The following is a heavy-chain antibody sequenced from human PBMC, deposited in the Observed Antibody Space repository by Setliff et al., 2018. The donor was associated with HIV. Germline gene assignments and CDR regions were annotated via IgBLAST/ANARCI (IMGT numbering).Heavy chain of an antibody. Sequence: GGSLRLSCAASGFTFSTYTMNWVRQAPGKGLEWVSYISSDGTNPSYADSVTGRFTISRDNTKNSLYLQMNSLSAEDTAVYYCASWPSSYWSYSYYYIDVWGKGTTVTVSS. CDR2: ISSDGTNP. J-gene: IGHJ6*03. V-gene: IGHV3-21*05. D-gene: IGHD6-13*01. CDR3: ASWPSSYWSYSYYYIDV. CDR1: GFTFSTYT.